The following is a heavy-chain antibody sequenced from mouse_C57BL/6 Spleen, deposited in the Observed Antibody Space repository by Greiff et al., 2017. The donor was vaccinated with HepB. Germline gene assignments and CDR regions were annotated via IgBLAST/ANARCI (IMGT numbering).Heavy chain of an antibody. Sequence: VKLMESGPELVKPGASVKISCKASGYAFSSSWMNWVKQRPGKGLEWIGRIYPGDGDTNYNGKFKGKATLTADKSSSTAYMQLSSLTSEDSAVYFCARSGYYGNPFDYWGQGTTLTVSS. CDR2: IYPGDGDT. D-gene: IGHD2-1*01. J-gene: IGHJ2*01. V-gene: IGHV1-82*01. CDR1: GYAFSSSW. CDR3: ARSGYYGNPFDY.